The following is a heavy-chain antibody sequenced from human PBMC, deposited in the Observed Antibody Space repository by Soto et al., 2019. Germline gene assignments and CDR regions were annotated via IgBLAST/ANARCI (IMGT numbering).Heavy chain of an antibody. V-gene: IGHV4-61*01. D-gene: IGHD6-19*01. J-gene: IGHJ6*02. CDR1: GGSVSSGSYY. CDR2: IYYSGST. Sequence: PSETLSLTCTVSGGSVSSGSYYWIWLLQPPGQGLEWIGYIYYSGSTNYNPHLKSRVTISVDTSKNQLTLKLSSVTAADTAVYYCARDISSGCSYYYGMDVWGQGTTVTVSS. CDR3: ARDISSGCSYYYGMDV.